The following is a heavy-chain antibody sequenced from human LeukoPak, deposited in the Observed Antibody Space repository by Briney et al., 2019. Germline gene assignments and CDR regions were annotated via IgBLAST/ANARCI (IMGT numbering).Heavy chain of an antibody. D-gene: IGHD3-10*02. V-gene: IGHV3-30*04. CDR2: ISYDGSDK. CDR1: GFTFSSYA. Sequence: GGSLRLSCAASGFTFSSYALHWVRQAPGKGLEWVAIISYDGSDKFYADSVKGRFTISRDNAKNSLYLQMNSLRAEDTAVYYCAELGITMIGGVWGKGTTVTISS. J-gene: IGHJ6*04. CDR3: AELGITMIGGV.